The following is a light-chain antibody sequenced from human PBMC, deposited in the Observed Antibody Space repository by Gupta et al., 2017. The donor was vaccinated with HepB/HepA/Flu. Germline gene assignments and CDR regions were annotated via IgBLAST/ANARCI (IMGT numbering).Light chain of an antibody. CDR2: GAS. V-gene: IGKV3-15*01. CDR1: QSISTN. J-gene: IGKJ1*01. Sequence: EIVLTQSPVTLSVSPGERATLSCRASQSISTNLAWYQQKAGQAPRLLIFGASTRATGIPDRFNGSGSGTECTLTLNSLQSEDFAVYYCQHYNKWPPWTFGQGTRVDLK. CDR3: QHYNKWPPWT.